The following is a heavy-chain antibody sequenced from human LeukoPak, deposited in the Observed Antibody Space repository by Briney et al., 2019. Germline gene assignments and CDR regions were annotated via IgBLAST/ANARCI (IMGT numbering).Heavy chain of an antibody. J-gene: IGHJ3*01. V-gene: IGHV3-20*04. Sequence: GGSLRLSCEANGFTFDDYGMSWVRQAPGKGLEWVAGINWNGGRTGYAESLKGRFTISRDSAKSSLFLQMDSLRAEDTALYYCARDLHINVVTPGSTGLDSWGQGTMVTVSS. CDR3: ARDLHINVVTPGSTGLDS. CDR1: GFTFDDYG. D-gene: IGHD4-23*01. CDR2: INWNGGRT.